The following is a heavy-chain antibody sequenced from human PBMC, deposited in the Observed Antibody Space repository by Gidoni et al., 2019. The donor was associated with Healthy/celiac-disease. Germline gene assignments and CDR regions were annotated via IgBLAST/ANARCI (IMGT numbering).Heavy chain of an antibody. Sequence: QVQLVQSGAEVKKPGSSVKVYCKASGGTFSSYAISWVRQAPGQGLEWMGGITPIFGTANYAQKFQGRVTITADESTSTAYMELSSLRSEDTAVYYCARPRTLLVRDAFDIWGQGTMVTVSS. CDR3: ARPRTLLVRDAFDI. V-gene: IGHV1-69*01. CDR2: ITPIFGTA. CDR1: GGTFSSYA. J-gene: IGHJ3*02. D-gene: IGHD2-2*01.